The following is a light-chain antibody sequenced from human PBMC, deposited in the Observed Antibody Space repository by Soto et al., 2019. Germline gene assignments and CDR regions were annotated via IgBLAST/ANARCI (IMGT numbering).Light chain of an antibody. CDR2: GAS. Sequence: EIVMTQSPATLSVSPGERATLSCRASQRVNTNLAWYQQKPGQAPRLLIYGASTRATGIPARFSGSGSGTEFTLTISSLQSEDFAVYYCQQYNNWPPWTFSQGTTVEVK. V-gene: IGKV3-15*01. J-gene: IGKJ1*01. CDR3: QQYNNWPPWT. CDR1: QRVNTN.